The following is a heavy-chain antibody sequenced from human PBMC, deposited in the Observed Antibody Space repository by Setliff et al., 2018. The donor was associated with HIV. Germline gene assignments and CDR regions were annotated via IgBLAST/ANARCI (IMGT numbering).Heavy chain of an antibody. CDR3: AREGLVAAGLYWFDP. D-gene: IGHD6-13*01. J-gene: IGHJ5*02. V-gene: IGHV3-21*01. Sequence: GGSLRLSCAASGFTLSSYSMNWVRQAPGKGLEWVSSITSSSSYVYYADSVKGRFTISRDNAKNSLFLQMNSLRAEDTAVYYCAREGLVAAGLYWFDPWGQGTLVTVSS. CDR1: GFTLSSYS. CDR2: ITSSSSYV.